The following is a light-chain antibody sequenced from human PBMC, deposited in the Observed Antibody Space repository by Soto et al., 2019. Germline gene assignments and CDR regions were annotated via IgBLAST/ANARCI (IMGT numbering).Light chain of an antibody. V-gene: IGLV2-11*01. CDR3: CSYAGRYTSVA. J-gene: IGLJ1*01. CDR2: DVN. Sequence: QLVLTQPRSVSGSPGQSVTISCTGTSSDVGGYNYVSWYQQHPGKVPKLMIYDVNKRPSGVPDRFSGSKSGNTASLTISGLQAEDEADYYCCSYAGRYTSVAFGTGTKVTVL. CDR1: SSDVGGYNY.